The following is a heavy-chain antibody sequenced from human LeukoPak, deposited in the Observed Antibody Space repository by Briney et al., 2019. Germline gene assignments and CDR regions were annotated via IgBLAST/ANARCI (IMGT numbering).Heavy chain of an antibody. CDR2: IYYSGST. D-gene: IGHD2-8*01. V-gene: IGHV4-39*01. Sequence: SETLSLTCTVSGGSINGNDYYWGWIRQPPGKGLGWIGSIYYSGSTYYNPSLKSRVTISVDTSKNQFFLRLSSVTAADTAMYYCARTNYYFYYMDVWGRGTTVTVSS. J-gene: IGHJ6*03. CDR3: ARTNYYFYYMDV. CDR1: GGSINGNDYY.